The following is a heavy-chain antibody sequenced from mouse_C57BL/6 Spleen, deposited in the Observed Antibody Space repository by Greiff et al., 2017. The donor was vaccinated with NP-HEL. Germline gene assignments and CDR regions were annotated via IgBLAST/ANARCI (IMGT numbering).Heavy chain of an antibody. J-gene: IGHJ2*01. CDR1: GYTFTDYE. CDR3: TRTVYDYDGGFDY. Sequence: QVQLKESGAELVRPGASVTLSCKASGYTFTDYEMHWVKQTPVHGLEWIGAIDPETGGTAYNQKFKGKAILTADKSSSTAYMELRSLTSEDSAVYYCTRTVYDYDGGFDYWGQGTTLTVSS. D-gene: IGHD2-4*01. V-gene: IGHV1-15*01. CDR2: IDPETGGT.